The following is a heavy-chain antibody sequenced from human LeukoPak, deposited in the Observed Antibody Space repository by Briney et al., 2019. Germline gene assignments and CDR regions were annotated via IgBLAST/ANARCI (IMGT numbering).Heavy chain of an antibody. Sequence: GGSLRLSCAASGFTFSSYSMNWVRQAPGKGLEWVSYISSSSSTIYYADSVKGRFTISRDNAKNSLYLQMNSLRAEDTAVYYCAKDPWPNHYSGSYPDYWGQGTLVTVSS. V-gene: IGHV3-48*04. D-gene: IGHD1-26*01. CDR3: AKDPWPNHYSGSYPDY. CDR1: GFTFSSYS. CDR2: ISSSSSTI. J-gene: IGHJ4*02.